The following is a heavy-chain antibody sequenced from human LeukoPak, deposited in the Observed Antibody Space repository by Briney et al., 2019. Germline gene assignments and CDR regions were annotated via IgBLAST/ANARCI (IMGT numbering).Heavy chain of an antibody. CDR2: IYTSGST. CDR3: ARGVPAAAPEEYFQH. V-gene: IGHV4-4*07. CDR1: GGSISSYY. J-gene: IGHJ1*01. Sequence: SETLSLTCTGSGGSISSYYWSWIRQPAGKGLEWIGRIYTSGSTNYNPSLKSRVTMSVDTSKNQFSLKLSSVTAADTAVYYCARGVPAAAPEEYFQHWGQGTLVTVSS. D-gene: IGHD2-2*01.